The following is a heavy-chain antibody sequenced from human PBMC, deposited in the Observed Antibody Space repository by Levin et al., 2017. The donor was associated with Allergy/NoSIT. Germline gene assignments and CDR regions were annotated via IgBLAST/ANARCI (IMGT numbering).Heavy chain of an antibody. J-gene: IGHJ6*02. V-gene: IGHV4-34*01. CDR2: INHSGST. D-gene: IGHD3-10*01. CDR1: GGSFSGYY. Sequence: SQTLSLTCAVYGGSFSGYYWSWIRQPPGKGLEWIGEINHSGSTNYNPSLKSRVTISVDTSKNQFSLKLSSVTAADTAVYYCARAKRGRAGFVRYYYGMDVWGQGTTVTVSS. CDR3: ARAKRGRAGFVRYYYGMDV.